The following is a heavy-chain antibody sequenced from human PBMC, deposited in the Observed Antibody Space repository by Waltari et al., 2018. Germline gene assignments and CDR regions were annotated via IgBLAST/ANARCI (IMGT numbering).Heavy chain of an antibody. CDR2: VSSDGDTK. CDR1: GFAFSDYA. CDR3: VSSSFGMDV. J-gene: IGHJ6*02. V-gene: IGHV3-30-3*01. Sequence: QFQVVESGGGVVQTGRSLRLSCTASGFAFSDYAMHWVRQAPGKGLEWVELVSSDGDTKYYVDSVRGRFTISRDNTGNAIYLQMNSLRSDDTGVYYCVSSSFGMDVWGQGTTVTVSS.